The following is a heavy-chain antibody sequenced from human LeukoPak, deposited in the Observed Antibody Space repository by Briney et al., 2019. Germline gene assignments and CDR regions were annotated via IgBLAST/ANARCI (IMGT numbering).Heavy chain of an antibody. J-gene: IGHJ4*02. CDR3: ARGCCSSTSCPIDY. CDR1: GFTFSSYA. D-gene: IGHD2-2*01. V-gene: IGHV3-30-3*01. Sequence: GGSLRLSCAASGFTFSSYAMSWVRQAPGKGLEWVAVISYDGSNKYYADSVKGRFTISRDNSKNTLYLQMNSLRAEDTAVYYCARGCCSSTSCPIDYWGQGTLVTVSS. CDR2: ISYDGSNK.